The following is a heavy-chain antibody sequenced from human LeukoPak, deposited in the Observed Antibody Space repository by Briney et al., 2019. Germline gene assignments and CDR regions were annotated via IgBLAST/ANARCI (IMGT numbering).Heavy chain of an antibody. J-gene: IGHJ4*02. D-gene: IGHD3-22*01. CDR1: GGTFSSYA. Sequence: ASVKLSCKASGGTFSSYAISWVRQAPGQGLEWMGGIIPIFGTANYAQKFKGRFTITTDDSTSTAYLELNSLRSEDTAVYYCAPKYYDSSGQHPYWGQGTLVTVSS. V-gene: IGHV1-69*05. CDR3: APKYYDSSGQHPY. CDR2: IIPIFGTA.